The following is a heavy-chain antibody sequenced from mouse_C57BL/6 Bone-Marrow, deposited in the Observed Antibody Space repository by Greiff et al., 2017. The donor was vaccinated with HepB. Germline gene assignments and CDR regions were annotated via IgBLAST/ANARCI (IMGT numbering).Heavy chain of an antibody. CDR1: GFTFSDYG. J-gene: IGHJ3*01. Sequence: EVMLVESGGGLVKPGGSLKLSCAASGFTFSDYGMHWVRQAPEKGLEWVAYISSGSSTIYYADTEKGRFTISRDNAKDTLFLQMPSLRSEDTAMYYCARWYDYDVWFAYWGQGTLVTVSA. D-gene: IGHD2-4*01. CDR2: ISSGSSTI. V-gene: IGHV5-17*01. CDR3: ARWYDYDVWFAY.